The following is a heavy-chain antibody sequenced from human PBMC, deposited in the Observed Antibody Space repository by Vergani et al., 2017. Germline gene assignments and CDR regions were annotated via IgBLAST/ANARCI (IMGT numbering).Heavy chain of an antibody. V-gene: IGHV4-39*01. J-gene: IGHJ5*02. CDR2: IYYSGST. CDR1: GASIRSSNYY. CDR3: ARHSTVEWLVKLGWIDP. Sequence: QLQLQESGQGLVKPSATLSLTCSVSGASIRSSNYYWGWIRQPPGKGLEWIASIYYSGSTYYNPSLKSRVTISVDTSKNQFSLKLSSVTAADTAVYFWARHSTVEWLVKLGWIDPWGQGILVTVSS. D-gene: IGHD6-19*01.